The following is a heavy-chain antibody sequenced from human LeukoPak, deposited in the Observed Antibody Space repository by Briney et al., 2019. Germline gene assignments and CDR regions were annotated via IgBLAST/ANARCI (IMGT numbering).Heavy chain of an antibody. CDR1: GFTVSSNY. D-gene: IGHD4-17*01. J-gene: IGHJ2*01. CDR2: IYSGGST. CDR3: ARDRDYGDWYFDL. V-gene: IGHV3-66*01. Sequence: GGSLRLSCAASGFTVSSNYMSWVRQAPGKGLEWVSVIYSGGSTYYADSVKVRFTISRDNSKNTLYLQMNSLRAEDTAVYYCARDRDYGDWYFDLWGRGTLVTVSS.